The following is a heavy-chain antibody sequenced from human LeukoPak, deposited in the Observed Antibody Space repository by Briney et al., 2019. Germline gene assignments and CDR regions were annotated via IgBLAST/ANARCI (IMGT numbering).Heavy chain of an antibody. CDR3: ARDTYFGSGTYSDY. CDR2: ISSTSGTI. V-gene: IGHV3-48*03. CDR1: GFTFGNYE. Sequence: GGSLRLSCVGSGFTFGNYEMNWVRQAPGKGLEWVSYISSTSGTIYYADSVKGRFTISRDNAKNSLYLQMNSLRAEDTAVYYCARDTYFGSGTYSDYWGQGALVTVSS. D-gene: IGHD3-10*01. J-gene: IGHJ4*02.